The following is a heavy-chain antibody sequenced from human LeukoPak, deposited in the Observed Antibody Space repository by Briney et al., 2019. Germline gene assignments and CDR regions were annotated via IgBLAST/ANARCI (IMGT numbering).Heavy chain of an antibody. CDR3: ARGGGATRIDY. D-gene: IGHD3-10*01. Sequence: PSETLSLTCSVSGDSIRSGTYYWSWIRQPAGKGLEWIGRIYTSGSTSYNPALKSRVTISVDTSKNQLSLKLTSVTAADTAVYYCARGGGATRIDYWGQGTLVTVSS. J-gene: IGHJ4*02. CDR2: IYTSGST. CDR1: GDSIRSGTYY. V-gene: IGHV4-61*02.